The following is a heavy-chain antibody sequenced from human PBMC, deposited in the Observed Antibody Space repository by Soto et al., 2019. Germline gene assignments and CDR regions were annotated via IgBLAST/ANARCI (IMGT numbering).Heavy chain of an antibody. D-gene: IGHD6-19*01. CDR1: GDSVSSKTAT. CDR3: ARDGSGFHWYFDL. J-gene: IGHJ2*01. V-gene: IGHV6-1*01. CDR2: TYYRSKWYN. Sequence: QVQLQQSGPGLVKPSQTLSLICAISGDSVSSKTATWNWIRQSPSRGLEWLGRTYYRSKWYNDYAVSVKSRVVIHPDTSKNQLSLQLNSVTPDDAAVYFCARDGSGFHWYFDLWGRGTLVTVSS.